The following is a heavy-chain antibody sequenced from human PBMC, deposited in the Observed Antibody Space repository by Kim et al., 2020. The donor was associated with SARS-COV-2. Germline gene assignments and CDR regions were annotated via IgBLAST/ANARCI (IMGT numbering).Heavy chain of an antibody. D-gene: IGHD2-21*01. CDR2: IYYTGST. V-gene: IGHV4-59*01. Sequence: SETLSLTCTVSGGSITSFYWSWIRQTPGKGLEWIGPIYYTGSTNYNPSLKSRVTISADTSRNQFSLRLRSVTAADTAIYYCARDIRVIGYEVHDEACFDPWGQGDLVTVSS. J-gene: IGHJ5*01. CDR3: ARDIRVIGYEVHDEACFDP. CDR1: GGSITSFY.